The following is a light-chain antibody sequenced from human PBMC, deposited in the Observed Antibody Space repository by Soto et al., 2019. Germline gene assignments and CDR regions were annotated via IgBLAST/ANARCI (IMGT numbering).Light chain of an antibody. J-gene: IGLJ3*02. CDR1: SSNVGAYNY. Sequence: QSALTQPRSVSGSPGQSVTISCTGTSSNVGAYNYVSWYQQYPGKGPRLMIYDVSKWPSGVPDRFSGSKSGNTASLTISGPQAEEEGDYYCCSFGGNPLWVFGGGDKLPGL. V-gene: IGLV2-11*01. CDR3: CSFGGNPLWV. CDR2: DVS.